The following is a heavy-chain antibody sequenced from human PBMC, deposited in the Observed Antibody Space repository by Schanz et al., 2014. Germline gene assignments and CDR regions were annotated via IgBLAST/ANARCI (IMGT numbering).Heavy chain of an antibody. Sequence: EVHLLESGGGLVQPGGSLRLSCAASGFSFGTYAMSWVRQAPGMGLEWVSAISGRDGSTYYADSVKGRFTISRDNSKNTLYLQMNSLRAEDTAVYYCAKGMFGELSAFDIWGQGTMVTVSS. CDR2: ISGRDGST. J-gene: IGHJ3*02. D-gene: IGHD3-10*02. CDR1: GFSFGTYA. V-gene: IGHV3-23*01. CDR3: AKGMFGELSAFDI.